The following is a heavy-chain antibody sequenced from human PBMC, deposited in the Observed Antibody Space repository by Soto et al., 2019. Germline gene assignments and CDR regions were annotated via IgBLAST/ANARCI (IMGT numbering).Heavy chain of an antibody. CDR3: ARGGDIVVVLPYYGMDV. D-gene: IGHD2-2*01. CDR2: MNEDASDK. Sequence: PGGALRLSFGVSGFTLWRSLMRWGRQGPGEGLEWVAHMNEDASDKYYADSVKGRFTISRDNAKNSLYLQMNSLRAEDTAVYYCARGGDIVVVLPYYGMDVWGQGTTVTVSS. V-gene: IGHV3-7*01. CDR1: GFTLWRSL. J-gene: IGHJ6*01.